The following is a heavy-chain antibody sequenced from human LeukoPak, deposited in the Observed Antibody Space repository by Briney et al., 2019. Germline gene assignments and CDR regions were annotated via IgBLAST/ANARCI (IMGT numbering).Heavy chain of an antibody. V-gene: IGHV1-69*04. J-gene: IGHJ4*02. CDR2: IIPILGIA. Sequence: ASVKVSCKASGGTFSSYAISWVRQAPGQGLEWMGRIIPILGIANYAQKFQGRVTITADKSTSTAYMELSSLRSEDTAVYYCAREVSGRSSGWYYDYWGQGTLVTVSS. D-gene: IGHD6-19*01. CDR1: GGTFSSYA. CDR3: AREVSGRSSGWYYDY.